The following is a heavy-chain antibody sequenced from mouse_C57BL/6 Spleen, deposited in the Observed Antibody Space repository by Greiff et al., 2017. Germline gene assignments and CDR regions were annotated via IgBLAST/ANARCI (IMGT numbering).Heavy chain of an antibody. D-gene: IGHD1-1*01. CDR1: GYAFSSYW. J-gene: IGHJ1*03. CDR3: ARFSDYYGSSYEYFDV. Sequence: QVQLKESGAELVKPGASVKISCKASGYAFSSYWMNWVKQRPGKGLEWIGQIYPGDGDTNYNGKFKGKATLTADKSSSTAYMQLSSLTSEDSAVYFCARFSDYYGSSYEYFDVWGTGTTVTVSS. V-gene: IGHV1-80*01. CDR2: IYPGDGDT.